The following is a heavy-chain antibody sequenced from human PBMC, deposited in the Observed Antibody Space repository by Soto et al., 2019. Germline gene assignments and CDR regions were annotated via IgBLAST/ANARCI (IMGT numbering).Heavy chain of an antibody. CDR1: GGSISGGTYY. CDR2: IYFSGST. CDR3: ARGDWPTQMDV. J-gene: IGHJ6*02. Sequence: QVQLQESGPGLVKPSPTLSLTCTVSGGSISGGTYYWSCIRQPPGQGLEWTGYIYFSGSTYYNPSIKSRVIISVDTSKNQVALGLSYVTAADTAVYYCARGDWPTQMDVWGQGTTVTVSS. V-gene: IGHV4-31*03. D-gene: IGHD2-21*01.